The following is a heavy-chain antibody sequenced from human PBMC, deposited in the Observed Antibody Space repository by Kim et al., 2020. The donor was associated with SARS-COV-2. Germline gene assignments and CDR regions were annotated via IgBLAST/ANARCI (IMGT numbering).Heavy chain of an antibody. Sequence: SETLSLTCTVSGGSISSGGYYWSWIRQHPGKGLEWTGYIYYSGSTYYNPSLKSRVTISVDTSKNQFSLKLSSVTAADTAVYYCARLRITMIVVVDAFDIWGQGTMVTVSS. V-gene: IGHV4-31*03. CDR3: ARLRITMIVVVDAFDI. CDR2: IYYSGST. D-gene: IGHD3-22*01. J-gene: IGHJ3*02. CDR1: GGSISSGGYY.